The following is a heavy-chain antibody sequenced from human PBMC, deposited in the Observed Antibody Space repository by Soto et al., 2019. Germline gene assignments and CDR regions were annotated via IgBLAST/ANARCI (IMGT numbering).Heavy chain of an antibody. Sequence: EVQLVESGGDLVQPGGSLKLSCVVSGLTFSNYWMTWVRQAPGGGLEWVANIRQDGNEQYYMDSVKGRFTISRDNAKNPLFLQMNSLRAEDTGVYYCAREPDRSSMDSWGQGTLVTVSS. J-gene: IGHJ4*02. CDR2: IRQDGNEQ. D-gene: IGHD2-15*01. CDR3: AREPDRSSMDS. CDR1: GLTFSNYW. V-gene: IGHV3-7*01.